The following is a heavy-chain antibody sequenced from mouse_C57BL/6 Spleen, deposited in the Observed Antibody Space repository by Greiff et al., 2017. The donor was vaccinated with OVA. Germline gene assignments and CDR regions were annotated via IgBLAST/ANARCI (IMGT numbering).Heavy chain of an antibody. V-gene: IGHV1-39*01. CDR2: ITPNYFTT. Sequence: EVHLVESGPELVKPGASVKISCKASGYSFTDYNMNWVKQSNGKSLEWIGVITPNYFTTIYNQKFKGKATLTVDQSSSTAYMQLNSLTSEDSAVYYCASYWDVGYFDYWGKGTTLTVSS. D-gene: IGHD4-1*01. CDR3: ASYWDVGYFDY. J-gene: IGHJ2*01. CDR1: GYSFTDYN.